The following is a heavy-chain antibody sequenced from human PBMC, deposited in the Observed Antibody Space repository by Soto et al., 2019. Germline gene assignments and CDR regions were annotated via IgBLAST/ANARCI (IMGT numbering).Heavy chain of an antibody. Sequence: GASVKVSCKASGYTFTSYYMHWVRQAPGQGLEWMGIINPSGGSTSYAQKFQGRVTMTRDTSTSTVYMELSSLRSEDTAMYYCARSAIAAAGTGWFDPWGQGTLVTSPQ. CDR2: INPSGGST. J-gene: IGHJ5*02. CDR1: GYTFTSYY. CDR3: ARSAIAAAGTGWFDP. D-gene: IGHD6-13*01. V-gene: IGHV1-46*01.